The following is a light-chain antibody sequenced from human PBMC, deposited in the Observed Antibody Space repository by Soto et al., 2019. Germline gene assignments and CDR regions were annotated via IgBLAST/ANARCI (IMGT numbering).Light chain of an antibody. Sequence: EIVLTQSPVTLSLFPGERATLSCRASQSVSSYLAWYQQKPGQAPRLLIYDASNRVPGIPARFSGSGSGTDFTLTISSLEPEDFAVYYCQQRSSWPLAFGGGTQVEIK. V-gene: IGKV3-11*01. CDR3: QQRSSWPLA. CDR2: DAS. CDR1: QSVSSY. J-gene: IGKJ4*01.